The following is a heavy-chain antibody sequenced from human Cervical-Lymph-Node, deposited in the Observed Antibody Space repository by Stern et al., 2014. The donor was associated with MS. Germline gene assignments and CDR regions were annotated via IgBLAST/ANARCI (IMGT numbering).Heavy chain of an antibody. V-gene: IGHV3-23*01. CDR2: INGGGDST. CDR1: GFTFSSYA. CDR3: ARGPILTGYDY. Sequence: EVQLLESGGGLVQPGGSLRLSCAASGFTFSSYAMSWVRQAPGKGLEWVSAINGGGDSTYYADSVKGRVTISRDNSKNTLYVQMNSLRTEDTAVYYCARGPILTGYDYWGQGTLVTVSS. D-gene: IGHD3-9*01. J-gene: IGHJ4*02.